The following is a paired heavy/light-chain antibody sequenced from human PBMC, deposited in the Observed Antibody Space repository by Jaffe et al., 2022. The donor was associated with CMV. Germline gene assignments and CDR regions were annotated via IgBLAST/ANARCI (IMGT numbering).Light chain of an antibody. Sequence: SFELTQPPSVSVSPGQTARITCSGDVLAKKYGRWFQQKPGQAPVVVIYKDSERPSGIPERFSGSSSGTTVTLTISGAQVEDEADYYCYSATDNNRVFGGGTKLTVL. CDR2: KDS. CDR3: YSATDNNRV. CDR1: VLAKKY. V-gene: IGLV3-27*01. J-gene: IGLJ3*02.
Heavy chain of an antibody. V-gene: IGHV3-64D*06. CDR2: VSRNGVTT. CDR3: ALDAFDI. J-gene: IGHJ3*02. CDR1: GLTLNSYD. Sequence: EVQLVESGGGLVQPGGSLRLSCSASGLTLNSYDMHWVRQAPGKGLEYVSGVSRNGVTTHYADSVKGRFTISRDNSKNTLYLQMSSLRTEDTAVYYCALDAFDIWGQGTMVTVSS.